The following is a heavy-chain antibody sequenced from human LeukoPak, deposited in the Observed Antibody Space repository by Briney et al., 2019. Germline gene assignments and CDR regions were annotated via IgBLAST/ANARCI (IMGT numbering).Heavy chain of an antibody. J-gene: IGHJ4*02. CDR3: AKVQTGTEHIRSFDH. CDR2: ISYDGSNK. D-gene: IGHD1-7*01. V-gene: IGHV3-30-3*01. CDR1: GFTFSSYA. Sequence: GRSLRLSCAASGFTFSSYAMHWVRQAPGKGLEWVAVISYDGSNKYYADSVKGRFTISRDNSKNTLYLQMNSLRAEDTAVYYCAKVQTGTEHIRSFDHWGQGTLVTVSS.